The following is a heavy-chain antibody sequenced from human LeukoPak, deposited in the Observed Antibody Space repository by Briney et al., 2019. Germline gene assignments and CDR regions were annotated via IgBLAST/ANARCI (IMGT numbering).Heavy chain of an antibody. CDR3: ARDSEDTTMGPGY. D-gene: IGHD5-18*01. CDR1: GYTFTSYD. Sequence: ASVKVSCKASGYTFTSYDINWVRQATGQGLEWMGWMNPNSGNTGYAQKFQGRVTITRNTSISTAYMELSSLRSENTAVYYCARDSEDTTMGPGYWGQGTLVTVSS. J-gene: IGHJ4*02. V-gene: IGHV1-8*03. CDR2: MNPNSGNT.